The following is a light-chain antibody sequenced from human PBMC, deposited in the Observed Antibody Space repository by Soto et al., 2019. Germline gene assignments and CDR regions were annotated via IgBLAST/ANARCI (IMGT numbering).Light chain of an antibody. CDR2: LNSDGSH. V-gene: IGLV4-69*01. J-gene: IGLJ2*01. CDR1: SGHSSYA. CDR3: QTWGTGIVV. Sequence: QLVLTQSPSASASLGASVKLTCTLSSGHSSYAIAWHQQQPEKGPRYLKKLNSDGSHSKGDGIPDRFSGSSSGAERYLTNSSLQSEDEADYYCQTWGTGIVVFGGGTKLTVL.